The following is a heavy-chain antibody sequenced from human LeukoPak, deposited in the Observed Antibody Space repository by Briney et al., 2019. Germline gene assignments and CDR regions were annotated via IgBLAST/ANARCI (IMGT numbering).Heavy chain of an antibody. J-gene: IGHJ4*02. V-gene: IGHV3-23*01. CDR2: IRGSGGST. CDR3: AKITYYMVRGVIPQPLDY. CDR1: GFTFSSYA. D-gene: IGHD3-10*01. Sequence: GGSLRLSCAASGFTFSSYAMSWVRQAPGKGLEWFPLIRGSGGSTYYADSVKGRFTISRDNSKNTLYLQMNSLRAEDTAVYYCAKITYYMVRGVIPQPLDYWGQGTLVTVPS.